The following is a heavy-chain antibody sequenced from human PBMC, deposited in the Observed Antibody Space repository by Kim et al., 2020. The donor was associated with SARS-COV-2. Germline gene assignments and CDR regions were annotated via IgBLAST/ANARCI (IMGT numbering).Heavy chain of an antibody. V-gene: IGHV3-23*01. Sequence: GGSLRLSCAASGFAFMPTAMNWVRQSPGNGLEWVSGIGGDETTHYGDSVKGRFTISKDKFKNTLYLQMNNRRVDDTAIYYCAKDLWDDSANDHWGQGTLV. D-gene: IGHD3-3*01. CDR1: GFAFMPTA. J-gene: IGHJ4*02. CDR2: IGGDETT. CDR3: AKDLWDDSANDH.